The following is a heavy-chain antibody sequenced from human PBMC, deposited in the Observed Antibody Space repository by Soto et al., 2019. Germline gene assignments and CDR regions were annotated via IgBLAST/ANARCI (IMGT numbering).Heavy chain of an antibody. Sequence: EVQLLESGGGLVQPGGSLRLSCAASGFTFSTYAMNWVRQAPGKGLEWVSAISPSGGSTYYAESVKGRFTISRDNSKNTLFLQLSSLTAEDTAVYYCAKDRDVWDSTMATDCWGQGTLVSVSS. D-gene: IGHD5-18*01. J-gene: IGHJ4*02. CDR1: GFTFSTYA. CDR3: AKDRDVWDSTMATDC. CDR2: ISPSGGST. V-gene: IGHV3-23*01.